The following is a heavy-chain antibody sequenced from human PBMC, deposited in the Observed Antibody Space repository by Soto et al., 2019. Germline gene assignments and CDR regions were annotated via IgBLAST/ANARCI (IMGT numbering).Heavy chain of an antibody. J-gene: IGHJ6*02. D-gene: IGHD3-16*01. CDR2: ISPYNDYT. CDR1: GYTFIRYG. V-gene: IGHV1-18*01. Sequence: QVQLAQSANEVKKPGASVRVSCKAAGYTFIRYGIAWVRHAPGQGLEWMGWISPYNDYTVYAQKFQGRVSMTADTSTRTVYMKLRGLKSDDTAVYYCARGGYYDNSWGKLSHYGLDVWGQGTSVSVSS. CDR3: ARGGYYDNSWGKLSHYGLDV.